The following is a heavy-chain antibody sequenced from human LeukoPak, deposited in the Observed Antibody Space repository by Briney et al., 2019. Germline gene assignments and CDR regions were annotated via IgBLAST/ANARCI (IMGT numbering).Heavy chain of an antibody. D-gene: IGHD6-13*01. Sequence: ASVKVSCKASGGTFSSYAISWVRQAPGQGLEWMGGIIPIFGTANYAQKFQGRVTITADESTSTAYMELSSLRSEDTAVYYCAIILGQQLAMAPFMDVWGKGTTVTVSS. V-gene: IGHV1-69*01. CDR3: AIILGQQLAMAPFMDV. J-gene: IGHJ6*03. CDR1: GGTFSSYA. CDR2: IIPIFGTA.